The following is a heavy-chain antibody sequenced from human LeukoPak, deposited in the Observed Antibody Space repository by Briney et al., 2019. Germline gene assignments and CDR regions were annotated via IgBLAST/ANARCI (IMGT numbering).Heavy chain of an antibody. Sequence: GASVKVSCKASGYTFTSYYMHWVRQAPGQGLEWMGWINPDSGGTNYAQKFQGRVTMTRNTSISTAWMELSRLRSDDTAVYYCARGDYYDSRGFWWWGQGTLVTVSS. D-gene: IGHD3-22*01. J-gene: IGHJ4*02. CDR3: ARGDYYDSRGFWW. CDR1: GYTFTSYY. CDR2: INPDSGGT. V-gene: IGHV1-2*02.